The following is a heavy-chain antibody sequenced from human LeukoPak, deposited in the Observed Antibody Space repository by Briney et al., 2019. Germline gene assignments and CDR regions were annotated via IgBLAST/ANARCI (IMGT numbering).Heavy chain of an antibody. D-gene: IGHD3-22*01. J-gene: IGHJ4*02. CDR1: GFTFSSYG. CDR3: AKYSHDGSGSYDY. CDR2: ISGSGGST. V-gene: IGHV3-23*01. Sequence: GGSLRLSCAASGFTFSSYGMSWVRQAPGKGLEWVSAISGSGGSTYYADSVKGRFTISRDNSKNTLYLQMNSLRAEDTAVYYCAKYSHDGSGSYDYWGQGTLVTVSS.